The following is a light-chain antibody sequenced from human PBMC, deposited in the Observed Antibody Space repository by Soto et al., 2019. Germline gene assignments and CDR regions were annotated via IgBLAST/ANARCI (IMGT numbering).Light chain of an antibody. V-gene: IGLV2-14*03. Sequence: QSALTQPASVSGAPGQSITISCTGTSSDVGDYDFVSWYQQHPGKAPKLIIYDVTNRPSGVSNRFSASKSGNTASLSISGLQAEDEADHYCSSYTGSSTYVFGTGTKVTVL. CDR2: DVT. CDR1: SSDVGDYDF. J-gene: IGLJ1*01. CDR3: SSYTGSSTYV.